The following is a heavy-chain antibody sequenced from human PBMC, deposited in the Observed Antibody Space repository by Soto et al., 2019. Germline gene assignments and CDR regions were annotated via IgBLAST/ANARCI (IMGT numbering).Heavy chain of an antibody. CDR1: GFTFSDYY. D-gene: IGHD6-6*01. CDR3: ARARITYSSSSPYYFHY. V-gene: IGHV3-11*01. CDR2: ISSSGRTI. Sequence: QVQLVESGGGLVKPGGSLRLSCAASGFTFSDYYMSWIRQAPGKGLEWVSYISSSGRTIYYADSVKGQLTISRDNAKNSLYLQMNSLSAEDTAVYYCARARITYSSSSPYYFHYWGQGTLVTVSS. J-gene: IGHJ4*02.